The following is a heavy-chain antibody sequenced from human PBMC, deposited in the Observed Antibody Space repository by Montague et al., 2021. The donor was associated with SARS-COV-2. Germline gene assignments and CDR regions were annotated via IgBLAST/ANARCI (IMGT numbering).Heavy chain of an antibody. CDR1: GGSLTAYF. CDR2: VYYNGNT. J-gene: IGHJ3*02. V-gene: IGHV4-59*13. CDR3: ARARSAFDM. Sequence: SETLSLTCSVAGGSLTAYFWSWIRQPPGKRPEWIGGVYYNGNTEYNPSLQSRVTISLDTSSTQLSLNMASVTTVDTGVYYCARARSAFDMWGRGRMVTVSS.